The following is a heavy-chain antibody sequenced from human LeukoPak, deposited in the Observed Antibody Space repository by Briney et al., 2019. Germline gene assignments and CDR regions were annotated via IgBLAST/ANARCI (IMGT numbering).Heavy chain of an antibody. V-gene: IGHV4-61*02. D-gene: IGHD3/OR15-3a*01. CDR3: ARQTGSGLFILP. CDR1: GGSISSGSYY. J-gene: IGHJ4*02. Sequence: SETLSLTCTVSGGSISSGSYYWSWIRQPAGKGLEWIGRIYTSGSTNYNPSLKSRVTISVDTSKNQFSLKLSSVTAADTAVYYCARQTGSGLFILPGGQGTLVTVSS. CDR2: IYTSGST.